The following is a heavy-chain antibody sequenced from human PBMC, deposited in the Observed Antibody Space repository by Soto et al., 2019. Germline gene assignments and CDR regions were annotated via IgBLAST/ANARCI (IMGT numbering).Heavy chain of an antibody. V-gene: IGHV1-69*08. CDR1: GGTFSSYT. CDR2: IIPILGIA. CDR3: ARDNRYSGYDSTIDY. Sequence: QVQLVQSGAEVKKPGSSVKVSCKASGGTFSSYTISWVRQAPGQGLEWMGRIIPILGIANYAQKFQGRVKITADKSTSTAYMELSSLRSEDTAVYYCARDNRYSGYDSTIDYWGQGTLVTVSS. J-gene: IGHJ4*02. D-gene: IGHD5-12*01.